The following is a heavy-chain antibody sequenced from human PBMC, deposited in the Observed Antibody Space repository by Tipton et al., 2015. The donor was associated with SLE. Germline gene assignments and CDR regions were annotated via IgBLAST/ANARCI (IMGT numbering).Heavy chain of an antibody. J-gene: IGHJ4*02. V-gene: IGHV3-30*04. D-gene: IGHD2-8*01. CDR3: AASLLLNFDY. CDR1: GFTFSMYT. Sequence: SLRLSCAASGFTFSMYTMHWVRQAPGKGLEWVALISYDGSNKYYADSVKGRFTISRDNSKNTLYLQMNSLRAEDTAVYYCAASLLLNFDYWGQGTLVTVSS. CDR2: ISYDGSNK.